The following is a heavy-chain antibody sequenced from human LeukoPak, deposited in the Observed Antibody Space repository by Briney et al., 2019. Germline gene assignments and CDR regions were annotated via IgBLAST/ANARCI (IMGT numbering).Heavy chain of an antibody. D-gene: IGHD6-13*01. V-gene: IGHV3-33*01. CDR1: GFTFSSYG. CDR3: ARDGVFERQGIGLDV. CDR2: IWYDGSNK. Sequence: PGGSLRLSCAASGFTFSSYGMHWVRQAPGKGLEWVAVIWYDGSNKYYADSVKGRFTISRDNSKNTLYLQMNSLRAEDTAVYYCARDGVFERQGIGLDVWGQGTTVTVSS. J-gene: IGHJ6*02.